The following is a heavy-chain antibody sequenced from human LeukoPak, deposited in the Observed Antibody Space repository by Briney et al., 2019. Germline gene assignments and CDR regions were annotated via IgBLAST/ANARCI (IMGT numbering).Heavy chain of an antibody. D-gene: IGHD3-10*01. CDR1: EFTFSSYS. CDR3: ARDSMVRGATGPFFDY. CDR2: ISYDGTNK. Sequence: GRSLRLACAASEFTFSSYSMHWVRQAPGKGLEWVTVISYDGTNKYYADSVKGRFTISRDNSKSMVYLQMNSLGAEDTAVYYCARDSMVRGATGPFFDYWGQGTLVTVSS. V-gene: IGHV3-30-3*01. J-gene: IGHJ4*02.